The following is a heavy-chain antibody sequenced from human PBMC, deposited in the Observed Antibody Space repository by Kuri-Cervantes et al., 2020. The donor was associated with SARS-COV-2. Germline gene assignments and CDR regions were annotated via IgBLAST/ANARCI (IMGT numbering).Heavy chain of an antibody. CDR1: GGSISSHY. V-gene: IGHV4-59*11. J-gene: IGHJ6*02. CDR3: AREGSGWYGEDYYYYGMDV. CDR2: IYYSGST. D-gene: IGHD6-19*01. Sequence: SETLSLTCTVSGGSISSHYWSWIRQPPGKGLEWIGYIYYSGSTNYNPSLKSRVTISVDTSKNQFSLKLSSVTAADTAVYYCAREGSGWYGEDYYYYGMDVWGQGTTVTVSS.